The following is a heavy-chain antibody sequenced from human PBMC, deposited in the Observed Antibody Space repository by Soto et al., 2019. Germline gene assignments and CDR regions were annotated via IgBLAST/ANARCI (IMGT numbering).Heavy chain of an antibody. D-gene: IGHD2-15*01. CDR3: ARGIYCSGGSCYPPEAYYMDV. CDR2: INAGNGNT. V-gene: IGHV1-3*01. J-gene: IGHJ6*03. CDR1: GYTFTSYA. Sequence: ASLKVSCKASGYTFTSYAMHWVRQAPGQRLEWMGWINAGNGNTKYSQKFQGRVTITRDTSASTAYMELSSLRSEDTAVYYCARGIYCSGGSCYPPEAYYMDVWGKGTTVTVSS.